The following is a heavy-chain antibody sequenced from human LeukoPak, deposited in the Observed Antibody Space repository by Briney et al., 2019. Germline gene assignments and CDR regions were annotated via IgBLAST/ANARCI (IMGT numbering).Heavy chain of an antibody. D-gene: IGHD2-8*01. CDR3: VKDKWIDH. Sequence: GGSLRLSCSVSGFTFSSYTMHWVRQAPGKGLEYVSSININGGRIYYADSVKGRFTISRDNSKNMLYLQVSSLRAEDTAVYYCVKDKWIDHWGQGTLVTVSS. J-gene: IGHJ4*02. CDR1: GFTFSSYT. V-gene: IGHV3-64D*09. CDR2: ININGGRI.